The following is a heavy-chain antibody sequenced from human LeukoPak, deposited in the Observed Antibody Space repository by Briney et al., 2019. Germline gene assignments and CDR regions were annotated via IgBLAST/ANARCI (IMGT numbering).Heavy chain of an antibody. D-gene: IGHD3-9*01. CDR2: IWSDGSKK. Sequence: GGSLRLSCATSGFTFTTYGMHWVRQAPGKGLDWVTFIWSDGSKKVYADSVKGRFTISRDNSDNTLYLQMNSLRAEATAVYYCARDGPHYDIDCWGQGTLVTVSS. CDR3: ARDGPHYDIDC. J-gene: IGHJ4*02. V-gene: IGHV3-33*01. CDR1: GFTFTTYG.